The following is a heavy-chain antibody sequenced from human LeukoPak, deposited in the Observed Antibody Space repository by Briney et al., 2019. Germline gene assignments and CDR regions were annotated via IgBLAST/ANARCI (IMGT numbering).Heavy chain of an antibody. J-gene: IGHJ4*02. V-gene: IGHV3-53*01. CDR1: SFTVSSNY. Sequence: GGSLRLSCAASSFTVSSNYMTWVRQAPGKGLEWVSIIYNDGNTFYADSVKGRFTISRDNSKNTLYLQMNSLRAEDTAVYYCARTYSNSGLEYFDFWGQGTLVTVSS. D-gene: IGHD6-13*01. CDR2: IYNDGNT. CDR3: ARTYSNSGLEYFDF.